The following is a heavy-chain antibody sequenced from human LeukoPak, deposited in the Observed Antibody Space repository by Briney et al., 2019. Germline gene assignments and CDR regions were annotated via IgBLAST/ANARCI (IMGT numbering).Heavy chain of an antibody. V-gene: IGHV1-3*03. CDR2: INAGNGNT. D-gene: IGHD3-22*01. Sequence: ASVKVSCKASGYTFTSYAMHWVRQAPGQRLEWMGWINAGNGNTKYSQEFQGRVTITRDTSASTAYMELSSLRSEDMAVYYCARALSRYYYDSSGYHKEYYFDYWGQGTLVTVSS. CDR1: GYTFTSYA. CDR3: ARALSRYYYDSSGYHKEYYFDY. J-gene: IGHJ4*02.